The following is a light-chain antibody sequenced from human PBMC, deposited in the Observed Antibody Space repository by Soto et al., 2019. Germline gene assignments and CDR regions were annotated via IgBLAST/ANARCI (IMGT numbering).Light chain of an antibody. CDR1: HNIKNNY. J-gene: IGKJ4*01. V-gene: IGKV3-20*01. CDR3: QHYGCNPLT. CDR2: DAS. Sequence: EILLTQSPDTLSLSPGERATLSCRASHNIKNNYLAWYQQKPGQAPRFLIYDASSRANGIPDRFSGSGSGTDFTLTISKLEPEDFAVYYWQHYGCNPLTFDGGTNVDIK.